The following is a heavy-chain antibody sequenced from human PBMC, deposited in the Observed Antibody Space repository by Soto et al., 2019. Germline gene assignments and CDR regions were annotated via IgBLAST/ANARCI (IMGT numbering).Heavy chain of an antibody. CDR2: ISAYNGNT. V-gene: IGHV1-18*01. CDR3: ARDQRELPAALHYYGLDV. D-gene: IGHD2-2*01. Sequence: ASVKVSCKASGYTFTSFGISWVRQAPGQGLEWMGWISAYNGNTKYAQKLQGRVTMTTDTSTSTAYMELRSQRSDDTAVYYCARDQRELPAALHYYGLDVWGQGTTVTVSS. CDR1: GYTFTSFG. J-gene: IGHJ6*02.